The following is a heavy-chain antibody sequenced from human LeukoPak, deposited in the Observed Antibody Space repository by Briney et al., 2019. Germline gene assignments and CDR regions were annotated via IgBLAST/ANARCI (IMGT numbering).Heavy chain of an antibody. J-gene: IGHJ6*02. V-gene: IGHV4-59*01. CDR1: GGSISSYY. D-gene: IGHD5-18*01. CDR2: IYYSGST. Sequence: SETLSLTFTVSGGSISSYYWSWIRQPPGKGLEWIGYIYYSGSTNYNPSLKSRVTISVDTSKNQFSLKLSSVTVADTAVCYCARCLVLRKTWIQLWPHYGMDVWGQGTTVTVSS. CDR3: ARCLVLRKTWIQLWPHYGMDV.